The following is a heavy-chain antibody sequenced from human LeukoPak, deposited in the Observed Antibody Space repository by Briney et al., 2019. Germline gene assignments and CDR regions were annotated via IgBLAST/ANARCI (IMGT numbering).Heavy chain of an antibody. CDR2: FYTSGNT. CDR1: GASISNYY. Sequence: SETLSLTCTVSGASISNYYWSWIRQPAGSGLEWIGRFYTSGNTNYNPSLKSRVTMSVDTSKNQFSLHLSSVTAADTAVYYCARCDYGEVQDAFDIWGQGTMVTVSS. D-gene: IGHD4-17*01. V-gene: IGHV4-4*07. CDR3: ARCDYGEVQDAFDI. J-gene: IGHJ3*02.